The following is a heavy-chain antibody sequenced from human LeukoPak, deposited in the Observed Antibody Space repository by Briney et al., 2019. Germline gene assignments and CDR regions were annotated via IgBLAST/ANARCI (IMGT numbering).Heavy chain of an antibody. CDR1: GFDFSTFA. D-gene: IGHD6-19*01. Sequence: GGSLRLSCAASGFDFSTFAMHWVRQAPGKGLDWVAFIGSDGTNKYYADSVKGRFTISRDNSENTLYLQMSSLRDEDTAVYYCAKDLLTSGWGPFDYWGQGALVTVSS. V-gene: IGHV3-30*02. CDR3: AKDLLTSGWGPFDY. CDR2: IGSDGTNK. J-gene: IGHJ4*02.